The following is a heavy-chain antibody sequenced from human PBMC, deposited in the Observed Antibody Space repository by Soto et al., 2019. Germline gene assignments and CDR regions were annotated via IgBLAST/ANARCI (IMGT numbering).Heavy chain of an antibody. D-gene: IGHD5-18*01. Sequence: QVQLVQSGAEVKKPGASVKVSCKTPGYIFTRYNILWVRQAPGQRLEWMAWINVGNGNTRYSQKCQGRITLTRDTPGNNDYLQLNSLISEDTAVYYCATPHSYDDCLDSWRQGTLITVSS. CDR2: INVGNGNT. J-gene: IGHJ4*02. CDR1: GYIFTRYN. V-gene: IGHV1-3*01. CDR3: ATPHSYDDCLDS.